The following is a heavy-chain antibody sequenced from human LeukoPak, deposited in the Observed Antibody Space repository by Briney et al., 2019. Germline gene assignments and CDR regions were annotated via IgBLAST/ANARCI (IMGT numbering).Heavy chain of an antibody. CDR2: IYSGGST. CDR3: ARGRVHDYGDFFDY. Sequence: PGGSLRLSCAASGFTVSSNYMSWVRQAPGKGLEWVSVIYSGGSTYYADSVKGRFTISRDNSKNTLYLQMNSQRAEDTAVYYCARGRVHDYGDFFDYWGQGTLVTVSS. J-gene: IGHJ4*02. V-gene: IGHV3-53*01. D-gene: IGHD4-17*01. CDR1: GFTVSSNY.